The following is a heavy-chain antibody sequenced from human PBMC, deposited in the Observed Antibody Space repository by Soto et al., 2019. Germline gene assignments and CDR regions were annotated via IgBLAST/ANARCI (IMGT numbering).Heavy chain of an antibody. V-gene: IGHV5-51*01. J-gene: IGHJ6*02. CDR3: AVLPYCTNGVCPPYYYYGMDV. Sequence: PGESLKISCKGSGYSFTSYWIGWVRQMPGKGLEWMGIIYPGDSDTRYSPSFQGQVTISADKSISTAYLQWSSLKASDTAMYYCAVLPYCTNGVCPPYYYYGMDVWGQGTTVTVSS. D-gene: IGHD2-8*01. CDR2: IYPGDSDT. CDR1: GYSFTSYW.